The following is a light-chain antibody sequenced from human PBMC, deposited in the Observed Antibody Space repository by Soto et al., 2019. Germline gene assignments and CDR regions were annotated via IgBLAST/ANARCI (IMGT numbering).Light chain of an antibody. CDR3: SSYTRSSTYV. CDR1: SSDVGGYNY. V-gene: IGLV2-14*03. J-gene: IGLJ1*01. Sequence: QSALTQPASVSGSPGQSITIPCTGTSSDVGGYNYVSWYQQHPGKAPKLMIYDVTNRPSGVSNRFSGSKSGNTASLTISGLQAEDEADYYCSSYTRSSTYVFGTGTKLTVL. CDR2: DVT.